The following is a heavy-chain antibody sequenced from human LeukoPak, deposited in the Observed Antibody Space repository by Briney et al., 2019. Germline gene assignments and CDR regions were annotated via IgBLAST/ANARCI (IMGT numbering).Heavy chain of an antibody. CDR2: ISSSSSYI. J-gene: IGHJ5*02. D-gene: IGHD3-22*01. CDR1: GFTFSSYS. CDR3: ARVDYDSSGYYGA. Sequence: PGGSLRLSCAASGFTFSSYSMNWVRQAPGKGLEWVSSISSSSSYIYYADSVKGRFTISRDNAKNSLYLQMNSLRAEDTAVYYCARVDYDSSGYYGAWGQGTLVTVSS. V-gene: IGHV3-21*01.